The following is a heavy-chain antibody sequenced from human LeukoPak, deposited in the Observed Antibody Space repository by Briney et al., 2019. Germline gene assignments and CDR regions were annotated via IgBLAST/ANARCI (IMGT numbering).Heavy chain of an antibody. J-gene: IGHJ4*02. CDR3: ARLSSGSYVY. D-gene: IGHD3-10*02. CDR2: IYYSGTP. V-gene: IGHV4-31*03. Sequence: SQTLSLTCTVSGGSISSGGYYWSWIRQHPGKGLEWIGYIYYSGTPYYNPSLKSRVTISVATSKNQFSLKLSSVTAADTAVYYCARLSSGSYVYWVRGTLVTVSS. CDR1: GGSISSGGYY.